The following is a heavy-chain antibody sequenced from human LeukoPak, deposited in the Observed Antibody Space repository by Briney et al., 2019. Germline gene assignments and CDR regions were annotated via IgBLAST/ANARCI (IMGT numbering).Heavy chain of an antibody. V-gene: IGHV3-74*01. Sequence: PGGSLRLSCVASGFTFSNYWMHWVRQPPGKGLVWVSRIYVDGRTTNYADSVKGRFTISRDNAKNTVYLEMNSLSVEDTATYYCIRDFRSADLRGQGTLVTVTS. CDR3: IRDFRSADL. CDR2: IYVDGRTT. CDR1: GFTFSNYW. J-gene: IGHJ5*02.